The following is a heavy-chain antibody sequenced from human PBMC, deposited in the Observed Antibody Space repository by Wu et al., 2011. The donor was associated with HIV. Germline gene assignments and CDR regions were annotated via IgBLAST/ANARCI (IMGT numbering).Heavy chain of an antibody. Sequence: KPGSSVKVSCKASGGTFSSYAISWVRQAPGQGLEWMGRIIPMFSTANYAQKLQGRVTMTTDTSTSTAYMELRSLRSDDTAVYYCATEPEYYYGSGSYYTNWGQGTLVTVSS. V-gene: IGHV1-69*05. CDR3: ATEPEYYYGSGSYYTN. CDR2: IIPMFSTA. CDR1: GGTFSSYA. J-gene: IGHJ4*02. D-gene: IGHD3-10*01.